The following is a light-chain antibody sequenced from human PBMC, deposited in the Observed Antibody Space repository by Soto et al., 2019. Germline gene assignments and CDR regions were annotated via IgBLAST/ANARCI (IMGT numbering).Light chain of an antibody. V-gene: IGLV2-11*01. CDR3: CSYAGRSNFYA. CDR2: GVS. Sequence: QSVLTQPRSVSGAPGRSGTISCTGTSSDVGAYDYVSWYQQHPGKAPKLIIYGVSQRPSGVPDRFSGSKSGNTASLTISGLEAEDEADYYCCSYAGRSNFYASGMGTKVPVL. J-gene: IGLJ1*01. CDR1: SSDVGAYDY.